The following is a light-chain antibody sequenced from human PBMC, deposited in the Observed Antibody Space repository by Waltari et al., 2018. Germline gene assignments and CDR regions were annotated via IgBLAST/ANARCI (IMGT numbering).Light chain of an antibody. CDR3: CSYASSSPRLI. CDR1: YSNVWCYAL. Sequence: QSALTPPASAVGVLVQSISISCSETYSNVWCYALVSWHNQRPGQAPKLLIYEVLKRPSGIANRFSGSKSGNAASLTITALQPEDEGTYYCCSYASSSPRLIFGGGTELSVL. CDR2: EVL. V-gene: IGLV2-23*02. J-gene: IGLJ2*01.